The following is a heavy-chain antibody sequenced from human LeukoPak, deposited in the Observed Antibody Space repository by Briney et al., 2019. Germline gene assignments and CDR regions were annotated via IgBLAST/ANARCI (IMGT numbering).Heavy chain of an antibody. CDR2: INHSGST. V-gene: IGHV4-34*01. D-gene: IGHD6-6*01. CDR3: ARAGFALAPHRGTPFDY. CDR1: GGSFIGFH. Sequence: PSETLSLTCAVYGGSFIGFHWNWIRQAPGKGLEWIGDINHSGSTNYNPSLKSRVTISVDTSKNQFSLKLSSVTAADTAVYYCARAGFALAPHRGTPFDYWGQGTLVTVSS. J-gene: IGHJ4*02.